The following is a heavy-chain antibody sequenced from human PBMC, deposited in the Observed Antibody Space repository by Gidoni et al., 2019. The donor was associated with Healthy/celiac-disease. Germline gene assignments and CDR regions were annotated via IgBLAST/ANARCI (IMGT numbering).Heavy chain of an antibody. D-gene: IGHD3-3*01. J-gene: IGHJ5*02. Sequence: QVQLVQFGAEVKKPGFAGKVSCKASGGTFSSDAISWVRQAPGQGLGWMGGIIPIFGPANYAQKFQGRVTITADESTSTAYMELSSLRSEDTAVYYCARASNVLRFLEWFLFDPWGQGTLVTVSS. CDR3: ARASNVLRFLEWFLFDP. V-gene: IGHV1-69*01. CDR2: IIPIFGPA. CDR1: GGTFSSDA.